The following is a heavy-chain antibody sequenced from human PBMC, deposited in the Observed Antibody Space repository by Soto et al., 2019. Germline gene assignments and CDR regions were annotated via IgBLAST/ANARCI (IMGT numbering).Heavy chain of an antibody. Sequence: SETLSLTCTVSGGSISSYYWSWIRQPPGKGLEWIGDIYYSGSTNYNPSLKSRVTISVDTSKNQFSLKLSSVTAADTALYYCARRYGYSFDYWGQGTLVTVSS. D-gene: IGHD1-1*01. CDR1: GGSISSYY. CDR2: IYYSGST. V-gene: IGHV4-59*08. J-gene: IGHJ4*02. CDR3: ARRYGYSFDY.